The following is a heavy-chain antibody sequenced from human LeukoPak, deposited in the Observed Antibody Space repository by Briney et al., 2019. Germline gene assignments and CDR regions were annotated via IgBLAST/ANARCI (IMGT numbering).Heavy chain of an antibody. CDR2: VNEDESKK. V-gene: IGHV3-7*01. Sequence: GSLRLSCAASGFSFSTYWMSWVRQAPGKGLEWVACVNEDESKKYYVDSVKGRFTISRGNAKNSLYLQMNSLRAEDTAIYYCARDGGSGWYSDYWGQGTLVTVSS. J-gene: IGHJ4*02. CDR3: ARDGGSGWYSDY. D-gene: IGHD6-19*01. CDR1: GFSFSTYW.